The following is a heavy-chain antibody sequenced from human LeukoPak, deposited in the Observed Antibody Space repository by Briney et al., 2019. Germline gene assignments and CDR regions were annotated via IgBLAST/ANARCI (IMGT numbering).Heavy chain of an antibody. Sequence: GGSLRLSRAASGFTFSSYAMSWVRQAPGKGLEWVSAISGSGGSTYYADSVKGRFTISRDNSKNTLYLQMNSLRAEDTAVYYCAKDRRVAVTNWFDPWGQGTLVTVSS. CDR1: GFTFSSYA. D-gene: IGHD6-19*01. CDR3: AKDRRVAVTNWFDP. V-gene: IGHV3-23*01. J-gene: IGHJ5*02. CDR2: ISGSGGST.